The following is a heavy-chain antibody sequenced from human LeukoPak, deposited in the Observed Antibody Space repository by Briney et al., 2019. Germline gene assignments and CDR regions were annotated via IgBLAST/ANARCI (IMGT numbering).Heavy chain of an antibody. D-gene: IGHD4-23*01. J-gene: IGHJ4*02. Sequence: GGSLRLSRAASGFTFSSYAMSWVRQAPGKGLEWVSAISGSGGSTYYADSVKGRFTISRDNSKNTLYPQMNSLRAEDTAVYYCAKDGTVVKPYYFDYWGQGTLVTVSS. CDR2: ISGSGGST. CDR3: AKDGTVVKPYYFDY. CDR1: GFTFSSYA. V-gene: IGHV3-23*01.